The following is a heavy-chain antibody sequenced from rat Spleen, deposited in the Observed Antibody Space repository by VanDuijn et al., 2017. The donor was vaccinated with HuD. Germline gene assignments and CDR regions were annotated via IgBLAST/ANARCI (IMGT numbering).Heavy chain of an antibody. D-gene: IGHD1-4*01. Sequence: EVQLVESDGGLVQPGRSLKLSCAASGFTFSDYYMAWVRQAPTKGLEWVATISYDGSSTYYRDSVKGRFTISRDNAKSTLYLQMDSLRSEDTATDYCARQGGYNSEVMDAWGQGASVTVSS. CDR2: ISYDGSST. V-gene: IGHV5-29*01. CDR3: ARQGGYNSEVMDA. J-gene: IGHJ4*01. CDR1: GFTFSDYY.